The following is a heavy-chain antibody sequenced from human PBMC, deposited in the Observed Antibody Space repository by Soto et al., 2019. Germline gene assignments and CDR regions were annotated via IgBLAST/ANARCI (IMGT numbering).Heavy chain of an antibody. V-gene: IGHV4-59*08. CDR1: GGSIRSYY. CDR2: IYHTGST. CDR3: ARRLSGDYGSYLDY. D-gene: IGHD4-17*01. J-gene: IGHJ4*02. Sequence: SETLSLTCTVSGGSIRSYYWGWIRQTPEKGLEWIGYIYHTGSTNYNPSLQTRVSISVDTSKNQFSLKLSSVTAADTAVYYCARRLSGDYGSYLDYWGQGTLVTVSS.